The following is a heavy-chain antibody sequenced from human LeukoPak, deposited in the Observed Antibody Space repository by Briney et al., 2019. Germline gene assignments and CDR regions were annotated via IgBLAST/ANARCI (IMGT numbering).Heavy chain of an antibody. Sequence: GGPLRLSCAASGFTFSSYAMSWVRQAPGKGLEWVSAISGSGGSTYYADSVKGRFTISRDNSKNTLYLQMNSLRAEDTAVYYCARDLLEYSSSSGGYWGQGTLVTVSS. D-gene: IGHD6-6*01. CDR1: GFTFSSYA. CDR3: ARDLLEYSSSSGGY. CDR2: ISGSGGST. V-gene: IGHV3-23*01. J-gene: IGHJ4*02.